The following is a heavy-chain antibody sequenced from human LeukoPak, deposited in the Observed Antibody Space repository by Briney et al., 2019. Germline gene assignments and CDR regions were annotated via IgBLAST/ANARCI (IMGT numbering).Heavy chain of an antibody. CDR2: ISWNSGSI. Sequence: GGFLRLSCAASGFTFADYAMHWVRQAPGKGLEWVSGISWNSGSIGYADSVKGRFTISRDNAKNSLYLQMNSLRAEDMALYYCAKDRGTEPDAFDIWGRGTMVTVSS. J-gene: IGHJ3*02. CDR1: GFTFADYA. V-gene: IGHV3-9*03. CDR3: AKDRGTEPDAFDI. D-gene: IGHD1-26*01.